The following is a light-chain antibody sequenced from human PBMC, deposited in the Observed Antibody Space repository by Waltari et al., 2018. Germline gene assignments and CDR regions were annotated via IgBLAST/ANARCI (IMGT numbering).Light chain of an antibody. CDR2: DVT. J-gene: IGLJ2*01. CDR3: CSFTATHTLL. Sequence: QSALTQPASVSGSPGQSLTLSCPGTNNDVGASNFFSWYQQPPGRAPQLMIYDVTERPSGISYRFSGSKSANTASLTISGLLPEDEAIYYCCSFTATHTLLFGGGTTVTVL. V-gene: IGLV2-14*03. CDR1: NNDVGASNF.